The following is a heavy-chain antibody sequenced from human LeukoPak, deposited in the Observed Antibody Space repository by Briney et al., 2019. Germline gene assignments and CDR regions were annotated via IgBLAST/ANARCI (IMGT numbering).Heavy chain of an antibody. CDR2: IYYRGNT. Sequence: SETLSLTCTVSGGSISTSSYFWGWIRQPPGKELEWIGSIYYRGNTYFNSSLKSRVTMSVDTSKNQFSLKLTSVTAADTAVYYCARDTVINPGFDPWGQGTLVIVSS. D-gene: IGHD4-17*01. J-gene: IGHJ5*02. CDR3: ARDTVINPGFDP. V-gene: IGHV4-39*07. CDR1: GGSISTSSYF.